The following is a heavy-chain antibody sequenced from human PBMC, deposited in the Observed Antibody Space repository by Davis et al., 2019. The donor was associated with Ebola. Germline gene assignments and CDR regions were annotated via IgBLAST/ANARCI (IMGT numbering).Heavy chain of an antibody. CDR2: VYYSGST. Sequence: PGGSLRLSCTVSGGSISSHSDYWGWIRQPPGKGLEWIGSVYYSGSTHYNPSLKSRLTISVDTSKNQFSLHLKSVTAADTAVYYCARNNSGIPFDSWGQGTLVIVSS. V-gene: IGHV4-39*07. CDR3: ARNNSGIPFDS. CDR1: GGSISSHSDY. D-gene: IGHD3-10*01. J-gene: IGHJ4*02.